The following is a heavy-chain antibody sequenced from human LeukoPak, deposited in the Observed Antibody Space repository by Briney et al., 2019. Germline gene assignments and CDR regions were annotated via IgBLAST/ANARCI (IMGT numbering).Heavy chain of an antibody. D-gene: IGHD2-2*01. CDR2: IWYYGKNNQ. CDR1: GFPFRRYG. V-gene: IGHV3-30*02. Sequence: GRSLRLSYGVSGFPFRRYGMHWVREARGRAVEGGPYIWYYGKNNQEYADSVKGRFTISRDNSKTTLYLQMNRLRPEDTAMYYCEKDRCSSSNCHEAFEIWGQGTLVTVSS. J-gene: IGHJ3*02. CDR3: EKDRCSSSNCHEAFEI.